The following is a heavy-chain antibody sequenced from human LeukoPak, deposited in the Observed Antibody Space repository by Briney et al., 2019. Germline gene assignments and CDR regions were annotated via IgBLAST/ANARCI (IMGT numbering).Heavy chain of an antibody. D-gene: IGHD5-12*01. V-gene: IGHV5-51*01. Sequence: GESLKISCKGSGYSFTNSWIGWVRQMPGKGLEWMGIIYPDDSDTTYRPSFQGQVTISADKSISTANLQWSSLKASDTAMYYFARPGGDSGYDSAAYWGQGTLVTVSS. J-gene: IGHJ4*02. CDR1: GYSFTNSW. CDR3: ARPGGDSGYDSAAY. CDR2: IYPDDSDT.